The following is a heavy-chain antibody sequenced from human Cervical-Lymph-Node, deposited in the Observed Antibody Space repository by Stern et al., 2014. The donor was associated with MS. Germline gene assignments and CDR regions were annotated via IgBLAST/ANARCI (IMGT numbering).Heavy chain of an antibody. Sequence: QVQLVQSGAEVKKPGASVKVSCKVSGYTFTTYAMHWVRQAPGQSPEWVGWISTGTGDTKYSQKFQDRVTITRDTSANIAYLELNSLRSEDTAVYYCARDWFSMVRGVMSRYYFDMWGQGTLVTVSS. CDR1: GYTFTTYA. V-gene: IGHV1-3*04. J-gene: IGHJ4*02. CDR3: ARDWFSMVRGVMSRYYFDM. CDR2: ISTGTGDT. D-gene: IGHD3-10*01.